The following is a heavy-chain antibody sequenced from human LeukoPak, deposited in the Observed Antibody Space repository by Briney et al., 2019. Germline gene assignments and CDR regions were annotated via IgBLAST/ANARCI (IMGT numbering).Heavy chain of an antibody. CDR2: IYSGGGT. V-gene: IGHV3-66*01. CDR3: ARGDPYGSGTVCYYYGMDV. D-gene: IGHD3-10*01. Sequence: GGSLRLSCVASGFNASNNYMSWVRQAPGKGLEWVSVIYSGGGTNYADSVKGRFIISRDNSKSTLFLQMNSLRAEDTAVYYCARGDPYGSGTVCYYYGMDVWGQGTTVTVSS. J-gene: IGHJ6*02. CDR1: GFNASNNY.